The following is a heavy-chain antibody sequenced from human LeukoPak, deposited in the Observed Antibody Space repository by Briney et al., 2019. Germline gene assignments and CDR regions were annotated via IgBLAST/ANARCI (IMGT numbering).Heavy chain of an antibody. CDR2: ISSSGSTI. CDR3: ARDRWELHGAFDY. Sequence: PGGSLRLSCAASGFPFSSYFMNWVRQAPGKGLEWVSYISSSGSTIYYADSVKGRFTISRDNAKNSLYLQMNSLRAEDTAVYYCARDRWELHGAFDYWGQGTLVTVSS. V-gene: IGHV3-48*04. J-gene: IGHJ4*02. D-gene: IGHD1-26*01. CDR1: GFPFSSYF.